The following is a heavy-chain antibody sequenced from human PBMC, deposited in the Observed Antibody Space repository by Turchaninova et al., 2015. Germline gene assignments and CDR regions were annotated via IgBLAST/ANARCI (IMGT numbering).Heavy chain of an antibody. CDR3: ARDGVPAAIYSGLEYFQH. CDR1: GFTFSSYG. Sequence: VESGGGVVQPGRSLRLSCAASGFTFSSYGMHWVRQAPGKGLEWVAVIWYDGSNKYSADSVKGRFTISRDNSKNTLYLQMNSLRAEDTAVYYCARDGVPAAIYSGLEYFQHWGQGTLVTVSS. J-gene: IGHJ1*01. V-gene: IGHV3-33*01. CDR2: IWYDGSNK. D-gene: IGHD2-2*01.